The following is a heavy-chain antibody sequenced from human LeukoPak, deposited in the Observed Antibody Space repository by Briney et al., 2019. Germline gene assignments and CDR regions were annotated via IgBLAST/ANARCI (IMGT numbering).Heavy chain of an antibody. CDR3: ARAGNYYYSSGYYSHFDY. V-gene: IGHV4-59*01. CDR1: GGSISIYY. D-gene: IGHD3-22*01. Sequence: SETLSLTCTVSGGSISIYYWNWIRQPPGKGLEWIGYIYNSGSSTIYNPSLKSRVTISVDTSKNQFSLKLSSVTAADTAVYYCARAGNYYYSSGYYSHFDYWGQGTLVTVSS. CDR2: IYNSGSST. J-gene: IGHJ4*02.